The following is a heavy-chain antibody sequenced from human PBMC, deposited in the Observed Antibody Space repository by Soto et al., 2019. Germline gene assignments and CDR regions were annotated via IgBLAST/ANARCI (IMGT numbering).Heavy chain of an antibody. CDR2: IIPIFGTA. Sequence: QVQLEQSGGEVKKPGSSVKVSCKASGVTFSKFIMTWVRQAPGLGLEWVGGIIPIFGTANYAQKFQDRVTITADESTSTSYLEVRNLRSEDTVVYYCAKVRYSSPMGYYYGMDVWGQGTAVTVSS. CDR1: GVTFSKFI. CDR3: AKVRYSSPMGYYYGMDV. D-gene: IGHD6-19*01. V-gene: IGHV1-69*01. J-gene: IGHJ6*02.